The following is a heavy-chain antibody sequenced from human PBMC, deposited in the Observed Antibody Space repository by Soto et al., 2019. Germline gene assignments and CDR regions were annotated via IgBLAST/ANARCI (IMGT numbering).Heavy chain of an antibody. D-gene: IGHD3-3*01. CDR2: IYYSGST. CDR3: ARNTYDFWSGTYGMDV. V-gene: IGHV4-30-4*08. CDR1: GASIRSYY. J-gene: IGHJ6*02. Sequence: SETLSLTCSVSGASIRSYYWHWIRQPPGKGLEWIGYIYYSGSTYYNPSLKGRVTISVDTSKNQFSLKLSSVTAADTAVYYCARNTYDFWSGTYGMDVWGQGTTVTVSS.